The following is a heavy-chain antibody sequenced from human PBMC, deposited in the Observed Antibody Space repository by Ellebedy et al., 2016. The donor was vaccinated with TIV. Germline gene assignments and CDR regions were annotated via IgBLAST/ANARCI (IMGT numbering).Heavy chain of an antibody. D-gene: IGHD2-2*01. CDR3: GRVGKYCSSFSCYEDS. Sequence: AASVKVSCKATGYTFDNSGISWGRHAPGQGLEWIGWISAYNNNTNYAQKPQDRVTLTTDTSTSTAYMELRSLRSDDTAVYYCGRVGKYCSSFSCYEDSWGQGTLVTVSS. CDR2: ISAYNNNT. CDR1: GYTFDNSG. J-gene: IGHJ4*02. V-gene: IGHV1-18*01.